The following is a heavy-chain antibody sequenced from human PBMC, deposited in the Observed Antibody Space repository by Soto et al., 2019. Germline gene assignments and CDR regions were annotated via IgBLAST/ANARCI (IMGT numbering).Heavy chain of an antibody. CDR3: ARDPAIYSGKFASGLDV. Sequence: PGGSLRLSCAASGFSFSDYYMNWIRQAPRQGLEWLSFIKTREDSRYIAESISGRFTIARDIVKNSLYLQMNSLNAEDTAVYFCARDPAIYSGKFASGLDVWGRGTTVTVSS. J-gene: IGHJ6*02. D-gene: IGHD4-4*01. V-gene: IGHV3-11*04. CDR2: IKTREDSR. CDR1: GFSFSDYY.